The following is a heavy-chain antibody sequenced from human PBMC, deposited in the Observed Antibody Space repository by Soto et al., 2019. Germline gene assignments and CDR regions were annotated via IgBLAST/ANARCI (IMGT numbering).Heavy chain of an antibody. V-gene: IGHV4-39*01. J-gene: IGHJ4*02. CDR2: INYRGTS. Sequence: QLQLQESGPGLVKPSETLSLTCSVSGGSISMSDYYWGWIRQPPGEGLEWLGNINYRGTSYHNPSLQSRVTISVDTSKNQFSLKLSSVTAADTAIYYCVDMRRQLIPRNWGQGTLVTVSS. D-gene: IGHD2-2*01. CDR1: GGSISMSDYY. CDR3: VDMRRQLIPRN.